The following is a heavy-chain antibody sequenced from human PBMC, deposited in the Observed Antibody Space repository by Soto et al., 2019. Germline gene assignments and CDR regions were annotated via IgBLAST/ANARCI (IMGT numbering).Heavy chain of an antibody. V-gene: IGHV1-18*01. Sequence: QVQLVQSGAEVKKPGASVKVSCKASGYTFTSYGISWVRQAPGQGLEWMGWISAYNGNTNYAQKLQGRVTMTTDTSTSTAYMELRSLRSDDTAVYYCARDPYCSSTSCYLRFSYYYYGMDVWGQGTTVTV. D-gene: IGHD2-2*01. CDR1: GYTFTSYG. CDR2: ISAYNGNT. J-gene: IGHJ6*02. CDR3: ARDPYCSSTSCYLRFSYYYYGMDV.